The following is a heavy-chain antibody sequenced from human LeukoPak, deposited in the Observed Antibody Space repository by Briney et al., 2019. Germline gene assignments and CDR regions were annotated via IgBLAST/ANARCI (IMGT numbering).Heavy chain of an antibody. D-gene: IGHD3-16*02. CDR2: ISTSGTT. Sequence: SETLSLTCTVSGGSINNYYWSWIRQPAGKGLEWIGRISTSGTTNYNPSLKSRGTMSVDTSKNQFSVKLTSVTAADTAVYYCARETPALTRYFDYWGQGTLVTVSS. CDR1: GGSINNYY. V-gene: IGHV4-4*07. CDR3: ARETPALTRYFDY. J-gene: IGHJ4*02.